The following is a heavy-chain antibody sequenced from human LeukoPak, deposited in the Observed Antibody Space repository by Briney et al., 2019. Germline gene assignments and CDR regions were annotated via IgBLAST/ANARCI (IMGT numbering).Heavy chain of an antibody. CDR2: INHSGDT. CDR1: GGSFSGYY. CDR3: ARSKAHLSTSWYGTWFDP. V-gene: IGHV4-34*01. D-gene: IGHD2-2*01. J-gene: IGHJ5*02. Sequence: PSETLSLTCAVYGGSFSGYYWTWIRQPPGKGLEWIGEINHSGDTTYNPSLKSRITISVDTSKNQLSLKLSSVTAADTAVYYCARSKAHLSTSWYGTWFDPWGQGTLVTVSS.